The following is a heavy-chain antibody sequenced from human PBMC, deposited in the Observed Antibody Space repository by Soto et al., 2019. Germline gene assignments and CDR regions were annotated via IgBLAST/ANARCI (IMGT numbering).Heavy chain of an antibody. J-gene: IGHJ5*02. V-gene: IGHV4-59*01. CDR3: ARLSSAWQDNWFDP. CDR2: IYYSGST. Sequence: SETLSLTCTLSGGSISPYYCSWLRKPPGQRLEWIAYIYYSGSTSYNPSLKSRLTISVDTSKNQFSVRLSSVTAADTAMYYCARLSSAWQDNWFDPWGQGTLVTVS. D-gene: IGHD6-19*01. CDR1: GGSISPYY.